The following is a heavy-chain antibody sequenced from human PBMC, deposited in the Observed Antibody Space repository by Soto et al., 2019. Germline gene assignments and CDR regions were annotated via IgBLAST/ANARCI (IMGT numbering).Heavy chain of an antibody. J-gene: IGHJ4*02. CDR2: IVVGSGNT. D-gene: IGHD6-13*01. CDR3: AADVRGAAGTCV. V-gene: IGHV1-58*01. Sequence: ASVKVSCKASGITFTSSAVQWVRQARGQRLEWIGWIVVGSGNTNYAQKFQERVTITRDMSTSTAYMELSSLRSEDTAVYYCAADVRGAAGTCVWGQGTLVTVSS. CDR1: GITFTSSA.